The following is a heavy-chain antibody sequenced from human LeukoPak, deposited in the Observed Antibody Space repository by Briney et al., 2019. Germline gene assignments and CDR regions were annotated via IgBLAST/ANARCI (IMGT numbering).Heavy chain of an antibody. CDR2: XXXIFGTA. CDR3: ARALGYCSSTSCSYFDY. J-gene: IGHJ4*02. V-gene: IGHV1-69*06. Sequence: ASVKVSCKASGGTFSSYAISWVRQAPGQGLEXXXXXXXIFGTANYAQKFQGRVTITADKSTSTAYMELSSLRSEDTAVYYCARALGYCSSTSCSYFDYWGQGTLVTVSS. D-gene: IGHD2-2*01. CDR1: GGTFSSYA.